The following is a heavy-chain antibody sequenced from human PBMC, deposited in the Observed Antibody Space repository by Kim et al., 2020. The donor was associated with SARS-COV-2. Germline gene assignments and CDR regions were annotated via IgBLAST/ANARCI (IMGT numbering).Heavy chain of an antibody. CDR1: GFTFSSYG. Sequence: GGSLRLSCAASGFTFSSYGMHWVRQAPGKGLEWVAVIWYDGSNKYYADSVKGRFTISRDNSKNTLYLQMNSLRAEDTAVYYCARDAYYGFWSGSGHYMDVWGTGTTVTVSS. CDR2: IWYDGSNK. CDR3: ARDAYYGFWSGSGHYMDV. J-gene: IGHJ6*03. D-gene: IGHD3-3*01. V-gene: IGHV3-33*01.